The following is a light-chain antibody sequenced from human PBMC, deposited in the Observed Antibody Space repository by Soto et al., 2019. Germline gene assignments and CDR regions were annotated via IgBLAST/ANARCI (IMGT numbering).Light chain of an antibody. V-gene: IGKV3-15*01. CDR1: QSISDT. Sequence: EIVMTQSPAPLSVSPGGRATLSCRASQSISDTLAWYQQKPGQAPRLLIHGASTRATGFPGRFSGSGSGTDFTLTISSLQSEDFAVYYCQQYNNWPWTFGQGTKVEIK. CDR2: GAS. CDR3: QQYNNWPWT. J-gene: IGKJ1*01.